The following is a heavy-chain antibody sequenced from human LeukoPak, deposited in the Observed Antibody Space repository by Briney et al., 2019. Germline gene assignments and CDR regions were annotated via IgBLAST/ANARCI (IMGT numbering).Heavy chain of an antibody. D-gene: IGHD2-2*01. Sequence: AGGSLRLSCAASGFTFSSYGMYWVRQAPGKGLEWVAFIRYDGSNKYYADSVKGRFTISRDNSKNTLYLQMNSLRAEDTAVYYCAKGFPGYCSSTSCGTNWFDPWGQGTLVTVSS. CDR3: AKGFPGYCSSTSCGTNWFDP. CDR2: IRYDGSNK. CDR1: GFTFSSYG. J-gene: IGHJ5*02. V-gene: IGHV3-30*02.